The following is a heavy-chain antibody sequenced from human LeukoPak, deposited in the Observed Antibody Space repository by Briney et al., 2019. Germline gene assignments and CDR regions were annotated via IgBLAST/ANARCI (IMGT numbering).Heavy chain of an antibody. D-gene: IGHD6-13*01. Sequence: GGSLRLSCAASGFTFSSYAMSWVRQAPGKGLEWVSAISGSGGSTDYADSVKGRFTISRDNSKETLYLQMNSLRAEDTAVYYCAKDRGGGTTWYSGDYWGQGTLVTVSS. V-gene: IGHV3-23*01. CDR3: AKDRGGGTTWYSGDY. CDR1: GFTFSSYA. J-gene: IGHJ4*02. CDR2: ISGSGGST.